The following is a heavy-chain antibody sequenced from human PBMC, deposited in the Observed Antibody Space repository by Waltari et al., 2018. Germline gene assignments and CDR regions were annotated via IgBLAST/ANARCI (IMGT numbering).Heavy chain of an antibody. CDR2: IYYSGST. J-gene: IGHJ6*03. CDR3: ARHGVVRGVISYYYYYMDV. V-gene: IGHV4-59*08. Sequence: QVQLQESGPGLVKPSETLSLTCTVSGGSISSYYWSWIRQPPGKGLEWIGYIYYSGSTNYNPSRKSRVTISVDTSKNQFSLKLSSVTAADTAVYYCARHGVVRGVISYYYYYMDVWGKGTTVTISS. D-gene: IGHD3-10*01. CDR1: GGSISSYY.